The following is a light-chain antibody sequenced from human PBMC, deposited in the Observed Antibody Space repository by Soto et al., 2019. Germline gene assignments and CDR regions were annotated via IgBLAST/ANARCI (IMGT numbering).Light chain of an antibody. V-gene: IGLV2-8*01. CDR1: SSDVGGYNF. CDR3: SSDVGSGIYV. CDR2: EVS. Sequence: QSALTQPPSASGSPGQSVTISCTGTSSDVGGYNFVSWYQQHPGKSPKLMIYEVSKRPSGVPDRFSGSKSGNTASLTVSGLQDEHHAAYSCSSDVGSGIYVFGTGTKVTV. J-gene: IGLJ1*01.